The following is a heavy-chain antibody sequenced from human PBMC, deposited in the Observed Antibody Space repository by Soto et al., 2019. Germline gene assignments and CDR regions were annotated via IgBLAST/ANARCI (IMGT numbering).Heavy chain of an antibody. J-gene: IGHJ3*02. Sequence: GGSLRLSCTASGFTFGDYAMSWFRQAPGKGLEWVGFIRSKAYGGTTEYAASVKGRFTISRDDSKSIAYLQMNSLKTEDTAVYYCTREAIVVVPAAKSAFDIWGQGTMVTVSS. CDR3: TREAIVVVPAAKSAFDI. CDR2: IRSKAYGGTT. D-gene: IGHD2-2*01. V-gene: IGHV3-49*03. CDR1: GFTFGDYA.